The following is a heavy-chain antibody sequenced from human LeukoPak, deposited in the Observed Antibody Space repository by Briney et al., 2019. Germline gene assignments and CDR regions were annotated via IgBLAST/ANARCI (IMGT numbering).Heavy chain of an antibody. CDR1: GHSSTRGYY. CDR3: ARVLPVPYLLDS. D-gene: IGHD3-10*02. CDR2: FFQIEKS. J-gene: IGHJ4*02. V-gene: IGHV4-38-2*01. Sequence: SETLSPTCAISGHSSTRGYYWAWFRQSPGKGLWWIATFFQIEKSFYNASLKRRVITSLATSKSQFSLNLTSMTAADTAVYYCARVLPVPYLLDSWGQGTNVTVSS.